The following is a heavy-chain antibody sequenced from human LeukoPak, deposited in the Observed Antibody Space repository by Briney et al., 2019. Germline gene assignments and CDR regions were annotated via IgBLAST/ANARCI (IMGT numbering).Heavy chain of an antibody. CDR1: GYTFINYD. V-gene: IGHV1-8*03. Sequence: ASVKVSCKASGYTFINYDINWVRQATGQGLEWMGWMNPNSGNTAYAQKFQGRVTFTRDTSIRTAYMELSRLISEDTAVYYCARGTPPRYWGQGTLVTVSS. CDR2: MNPNSGNT. CDR3: ARGTPPRY. J-gene: IGHJ4*02.